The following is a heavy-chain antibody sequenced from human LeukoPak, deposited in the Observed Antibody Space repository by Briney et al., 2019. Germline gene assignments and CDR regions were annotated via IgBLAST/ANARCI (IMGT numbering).Heavy chain of an antibody. J-gene: IGHJ5*02. CDR3: ARDSMYYDFWSGPERNWFDP. CDR1: GFTFSSYS. V-gene: IGHV3-21*01. Sequence: GGSLRLSCAASGFTFSSYSMNWVRQAPGKGLEWVSSISSSSSYIYYADSVKGRFTISRDNAKNSLYLQMNSLRAEDMAVYYCARDSMYYDFWSGPERNWFDPWGQGTLVTVSS. D-gene: IGHD3-3*01. CDR2: ISSSSSYI.